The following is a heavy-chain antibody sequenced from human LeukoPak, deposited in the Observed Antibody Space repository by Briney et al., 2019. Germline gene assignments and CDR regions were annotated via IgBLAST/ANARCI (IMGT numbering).Heavy chain of an antibody. Sequence: GGSMRLSCAASGFTFSSYGMHWVRQAPGKGLEWVPVISYDGSNKYYADSVKGRFTISRDNSKNTLYLQMNSLRAEDTAVYYCARAGDVVVVAATDEWFDPWGQGTLVTVSS. CDR3: ARAGDVVVVAATDEWFDP. V-gene: IGHV3-30*04. CDR2: ISYDGSNK. J-gene: IGHJ5*02. D-gene: IGHD2-15*01. CDR1: GFTFSSYG.